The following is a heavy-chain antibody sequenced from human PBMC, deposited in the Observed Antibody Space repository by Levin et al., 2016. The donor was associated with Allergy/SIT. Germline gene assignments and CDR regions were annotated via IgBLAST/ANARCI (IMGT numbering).Heavy chain of an antibody. J-gene: IGHJ4*02. CDR3: AAYVTGWYGDDY. Sequence: GGSLRLSCAASGFTFNSFVMSWVRQAPGRGLEWVAAISGSGSSTYYADSVKGRFTISRDNSKDRLYIQMNSLRAEDTAIFYCAAYVTGWYGDDYWGQGTLVTVS. CDR1: GFTFNSFV. V-gene: IGHV3-23*01. CDR2: ISGSGSST. D-gene: IGHD6-19*01.